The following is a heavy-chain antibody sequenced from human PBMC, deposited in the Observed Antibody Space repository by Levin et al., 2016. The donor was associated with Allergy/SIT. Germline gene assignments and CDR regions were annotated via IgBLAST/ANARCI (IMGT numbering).Heavy chain of an antibody. CDR3: ARSLRGAQAVGDY. CDR2: IYYSGST. V-gene: IGHV4-31*11. D-gene: IGHD3-10*01. J-gene: IGHJ4*02. Sequence: SETLSLTCAVYGGSFSGYYWSWIRQHPGKGLEWIGYIYYSGSTYYNPSLKSRVTISVDTSKNQFSLKLSSVTAADTAVYYCARSLRGAQAVGDYWGQGTLVTVSS. CDR1: GGSFSGYY.